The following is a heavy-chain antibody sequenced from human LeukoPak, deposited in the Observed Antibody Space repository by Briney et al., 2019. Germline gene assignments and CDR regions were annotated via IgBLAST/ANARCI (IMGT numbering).Heavy chain of an antibody. D-gene: IGHD6-19*01. J-gene: IGHJ6*03. CDR2: ISSSSRTI. CDR1: GFTFSSYG. V-gene: IGHV3-48*01. Sequence: GGSLRLSCAASGFTFSSYGMNWVRQAPGKGLEWVSYISSSSRTIYYADSVKGRFTISRDNAKNSLYLQMDSLRAEDTAVYYCAREEQWLDTRLYYYYMDVWGKGTTVTVSS. CDR3: AREEQWLDTRLYYYYMDV.